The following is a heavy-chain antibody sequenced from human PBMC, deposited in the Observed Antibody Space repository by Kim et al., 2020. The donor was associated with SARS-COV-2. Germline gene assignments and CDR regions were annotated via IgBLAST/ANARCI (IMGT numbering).Heavy chain of an antibody. CDR2: INHSGST. D-gene: IGHD3-10*01. CDR1: GGSFSGYY. Sequence: SETLSLTCAVYGGSFSGYYWSWIRQPPGKGLEWIGEINHSGSTNYNPSLKSRVTISVDTSKNQFSLKLSSVTAADTAVYYCARGRLLWFGEALGGNWFDPWGQGTLVTVSS. J-gene: IGHJ5*02. CDR3: ARGRLLWFGEALGGNWFDP. V-gene: IGHV4-34*01.